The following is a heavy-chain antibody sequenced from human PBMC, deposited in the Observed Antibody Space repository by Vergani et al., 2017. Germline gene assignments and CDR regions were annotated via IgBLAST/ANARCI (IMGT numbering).Heavy chain of an antibody. CDR2: IYHSGST. D-gene: IGHD6-19*01. Sequence: QVQLQESGPGLVKPSETLSLTCAVSGYSISSGYYWGWIRQPPGKGLEWIGSIYHSGSTYYNPSLKSRVTISVDTSKNQFSLKLSSVIAADTAVYYCARASIAVAGSRGDYFDYWGQGTLVTVSS. J-gene: IGHJ4*02. CDR1: GYSISSGYY. CDR3: ARASIAVAGSRGDYFDY. V-gene: IGHV4-38-2*01.